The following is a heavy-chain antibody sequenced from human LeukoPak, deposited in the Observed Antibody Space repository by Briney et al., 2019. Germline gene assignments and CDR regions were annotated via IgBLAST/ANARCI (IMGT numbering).Heavy chain of an antibody. V-gene: IGHV3-48*01. CDR2: ISSSSTTI. Sequence: GGSLRLSCAASGFTFSSYGMHWVRQAPGKGLEWISYISSSSTTIYYADSVKGRFTISRDDAKNSLYLQMNSLRAEDTAVYYCAREFGSWGQGTLVTVSS. CDR3: AREFGS. CDR1: GFTFSSYG. J-gene: IGHJ4*02.